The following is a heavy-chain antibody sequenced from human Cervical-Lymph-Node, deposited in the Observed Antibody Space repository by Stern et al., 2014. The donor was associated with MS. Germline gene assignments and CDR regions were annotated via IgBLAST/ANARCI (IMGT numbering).Heavy chain of an antibody. CDR2: IFPGGSDI. J-gene: IGHJ4*02. V-gene: IGHV5-51*01. CDR1: GYTFTSYW. CDR3: ARQRYFDY. Sequence: VQLVESGPEVKRPGESLKISCQASGYTFTSYWLGWVRQMPGKGLEGIAIIFPGGSDIRSSPSFQGQVTISADKSSSPAYLQWNNLKASDTAIYYCARQRYFDYWGQGTLVTVSS.